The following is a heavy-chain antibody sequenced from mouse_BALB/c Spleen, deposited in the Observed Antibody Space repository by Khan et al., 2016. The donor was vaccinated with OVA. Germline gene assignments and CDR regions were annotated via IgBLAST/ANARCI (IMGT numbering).Heavy chain of an antibody. CDR3: AREGAYYRSDGWFAY. CDR2: IIPSSDYS. V-gene: IGHV1-4*01. D-gene: IGHD2-14*01. J-gene: IGHJ3*01. Sequence: QIQLVQSGAELARPGASVKMSCKASGYTFTTYTIHWVKQRPGQGLEWIGYIIPSSDYSNSNQKFKDKATLTADKSSTTAYMQLSSLTSEDSAVYYCAREGAYYRSDGWFAYWGQGTLVTVSA. CDR1: GYTFTTYT.